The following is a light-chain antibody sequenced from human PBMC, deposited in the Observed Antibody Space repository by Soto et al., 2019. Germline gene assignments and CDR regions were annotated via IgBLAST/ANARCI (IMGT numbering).Light chain of an antibody. CDR2: GAS. Sequence: EIVMTQSPATLSVSPGERATLSCRASQSVSSNLAWYQQKPGQAPRLLFYGASTRATGIPARFSGSGSGTEFTLTIXSLQSEDFXXXYXXQYXXWPRTFGQGTKVEIK. J-gene: IGKJ1*01. CDR3: XQYXXWPRT. V-gene: IGKV3-15*01. CDR1: QSVSSN.